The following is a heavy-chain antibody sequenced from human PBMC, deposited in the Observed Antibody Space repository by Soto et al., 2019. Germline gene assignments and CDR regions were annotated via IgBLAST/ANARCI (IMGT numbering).Heavy chain of an antibody. CDR3: ARTSGYSGYDSNWFDP. J-gene: IGHJ5*02. V-gene: IGHV1-18*01. D-gene: IGHD5-12*01. CDR1: GYTFTSYG. Sequence: QVQLVQSGAEVKKPGASVKVSCKASGYTFTSYGISWVRQAPGQGLEWMGWISAYNGNTNYAQKLQGRVTMTTDTSTSTGYMELRSLRSDDTALYYCARTSGYSGYDSNWFDPWGQGTLVTVSS. CDR2: ISAYNGNT.